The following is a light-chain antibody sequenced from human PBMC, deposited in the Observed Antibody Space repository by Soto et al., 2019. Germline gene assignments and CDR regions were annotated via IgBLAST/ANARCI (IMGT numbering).Light chain of an antibody. CDR3: QQSYSVPFT. V-gene: IGKV1-39*01. J-gene: IGKJ5*01. CDR1: LSVRNY. CDR2: AAS. Sequence: DIQLTQSPSSLSASVGDRVTISCRASLSVRNYLSWYQWKPGNAPSLLIFAASSLHSGVPSRFSGSASGADFTLTINTLHPEDFATYYCQQSYSVPFTFGQGTRLQLK.